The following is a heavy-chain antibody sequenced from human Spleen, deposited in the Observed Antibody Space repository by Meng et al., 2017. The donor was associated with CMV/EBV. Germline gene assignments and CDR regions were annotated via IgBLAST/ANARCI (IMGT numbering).Heavy chain of an antibody. CDR2: IYNSGST. Sequence: SETLSLTCTVSGCSIRDYYWSWIRQPPGKGLAWIGYIYNSGSTNYNPSLKSRVIISVDTSKNQFSLKLSSVTAADTAVYYCARVMFGGVIVGESWGRSSWIDSWGQGTLVTVSS. D-gene: IGHD3-16*02. CDR1: GCSIRDYY. CDR3: ARVMFGGVIVGESWGRSSWIDS. V-gene: IGHV4-59*01. J-gene: IGHJ5*01.